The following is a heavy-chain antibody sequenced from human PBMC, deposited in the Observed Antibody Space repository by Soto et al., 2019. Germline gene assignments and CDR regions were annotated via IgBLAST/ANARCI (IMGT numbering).Heavy chain of an antibody. CDR3: ARVIAVAGMMEYYGMDV. Sequence: GGSLRLSCAASGFTFSNYAMHWVRQAPGKGLEWVAVISYDGSNKYYADSVKGRFTISRDNSKNTLYLQMNSLRAEDTAVYYCARVIAVAGMMEYYGMDVWGQGTTVTVSS. J-gene: IGHJ6*02. D-gene: IGHD6-19*01. CDR2: ISYDGSNK. CDR1: GFTFSNYA. V-gene: IGHV3-30-3*01.